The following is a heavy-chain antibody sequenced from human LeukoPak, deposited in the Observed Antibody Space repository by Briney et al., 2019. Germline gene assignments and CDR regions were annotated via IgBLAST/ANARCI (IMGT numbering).Heavy chain of an antibody. CDR3: ASHDTTMEALSHIVATPIDY. V-gene: IGHV3-23*01. CDR1: GLTFSSYA. CDR2: ISDSGGTT. D-gene: IGHD5-12*01. Sequence: PGGSLRLSCVASGLTFSSYAMSWVRQAPGKGLEWVSVISDSGGTTSYADSVKGRFTISRDNSKNTVYLQMNSLRSEDTAIYYCASHDTTMEALSHIVATPIDYWGQGTLVTVSS. J-gene: IGHJ4*02.